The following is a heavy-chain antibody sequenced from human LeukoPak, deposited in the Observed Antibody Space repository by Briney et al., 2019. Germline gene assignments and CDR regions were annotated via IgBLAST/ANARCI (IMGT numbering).Heavy chain of an antibody. CDR2: IYYSGST. J-gene: IGHJ4*02. Sequence: SETLSLTCTVSVGSIRRYYWSWIPQPPGKGLVWIGYIYYSGSTNYNPSLKSRVTISIDTSKDQFSLKLSSVTAADTATYYCARHNSGSYYALDYWGQGTLVTVSS. D-gene: IGHD1-26*01. V-gene: IGHV4-59*08. CDR1: VGSIRRYY. CDR3: ARHNSGSYYALDY.